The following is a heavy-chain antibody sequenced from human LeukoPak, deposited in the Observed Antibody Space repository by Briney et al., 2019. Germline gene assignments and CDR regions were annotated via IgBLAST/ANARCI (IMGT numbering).Heavy chain of an antibody. CDR3: AKDPTDFDSSGQTYFDY. CDR2: MNPNSGNI. V-gene: IGHV1-8*03. J-gene: IGHJ4*02. CDR1: GYALTSYD. D-gene: IGHD3-22*01. Sequence: ASVKVSCKASGYALTSYDINWVRQATGQGLEWMGWMNPNSGNIVYAQKFHGRVTITRNTSIGTAYMELSSLRSEDTAVYYCAKDPTDFDSSGQTYFDYWGQGSLVTVSS.